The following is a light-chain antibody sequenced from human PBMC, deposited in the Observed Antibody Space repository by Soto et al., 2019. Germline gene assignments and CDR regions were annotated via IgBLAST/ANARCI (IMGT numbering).Light chain of an antibody. J-gene: IGKJ1*01. CDR1: QSISGW. Sequence: DIQMTQSPSTVSASIGDRVTITCRASQSISGWLDWYQQKPGKAPKLLIYDASSLESGVPSRFSGSGSGTEFTLAISSLQPDDFAIYYCQQYNIFTWTFGEGTKVEIK. CDR3: QQYNIFTWT. CDR2: DAS. V-gene: IGKV1-5*01.